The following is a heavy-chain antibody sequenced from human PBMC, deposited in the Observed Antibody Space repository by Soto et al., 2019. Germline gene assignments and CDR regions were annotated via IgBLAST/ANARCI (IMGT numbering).Heavy chain of an antibody. CDR2: ISGSGTYT. D-gene: IGHD1-1*01. J-gene: IGHJ4*02. V-gene: IGHV3-21*01. CDR3: AREGINNYNEYYFDS. CDR1: GFTYSTYD. Sequence: PVGSRTLFRLLLGFTYSTYDMNLTRPPPGKGLEWVSSISGSGTYTHYADFLRGRFTISRDNAKTSLYLQMNSLRAEDTAVYYCAREGINNYNEYYFDSWGQGTVVTVPS.